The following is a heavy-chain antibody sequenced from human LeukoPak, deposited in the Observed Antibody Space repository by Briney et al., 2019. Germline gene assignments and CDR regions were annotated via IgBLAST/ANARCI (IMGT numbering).Heavy chain of an antibody. D-gene: IGHD2-2*01. CDR1: GFTFSSYA. CDR3: AIAFGWNCSSTSC. CDR2: ISGSGGST. V-gene: IGHV3-23*01. Sequence: GGSLRLSCAASGFTFSSYAMSWVRQAPGKGLEWVSAISGSGGSTYYADSVKGRFTISRDNSKNTLYLQMNSLRAEDTAVYYCAIAFGWNCSSTSCWGQGSLATVSS. J-gene: IGHJ4*02.